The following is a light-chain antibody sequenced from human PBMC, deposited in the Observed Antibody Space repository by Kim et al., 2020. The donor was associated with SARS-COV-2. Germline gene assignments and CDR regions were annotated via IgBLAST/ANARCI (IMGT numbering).Light chain of an antibody. J-gene: IGLJ2*01. CDR3: GTWDSSLSAGV. CDR2: ENN. V-gene: IGLV1-51*01. CDR1: HSNVGDNN. Sequence: QSVLTQPPSVSAAPGQKVTISCSGSHSNVGDNNVSWYQQFPGKAPKLLIYENNKRPSGIPDRFSSSKSGTSATLAITGLHTGDEADYYCGTWDSSLSAGVFGGGTQLTVL.